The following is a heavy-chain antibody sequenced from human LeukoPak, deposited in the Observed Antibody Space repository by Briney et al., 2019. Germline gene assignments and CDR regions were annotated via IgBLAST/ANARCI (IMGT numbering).Heavy chain of an antibody. CDR1: GFTFSRNS. CDR3: ARETPRRGETRDGYR. J-gene: IGHJ4*02. Sequence: GGSLRLSCAASGFTFSRNSMNWVRQAPGKGLEWVSYISSTGGTIYYADSVKGRFTISRDNPKNLLFLQINSLRVEDTAVYYCARETPRRGETRDGYRWGQGTVVTVPS. V-gene: IGHV3-48*04. CDR2: ISSTGGTI. D-gene: IGHD5-24*01.